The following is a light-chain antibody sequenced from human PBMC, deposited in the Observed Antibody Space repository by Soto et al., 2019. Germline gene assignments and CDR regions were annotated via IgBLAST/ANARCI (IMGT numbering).Light chain of an antibody. J-gene: IGKJ2*01. CDR1: QTVRDN. V-gene: IGKV3-15*01. CDR2: GAS. Sequence: EIVMTHSPATLSVSPGDRATLSCRASQTVRDNLAWYQQKPGQAPRLLIHGASTRATGIPARFSGSGSGTEFTLTIDSLQSEDFALYFCQQSNNWPYTFGQGTKLEIK. CDR3: QQSNNWPYT.